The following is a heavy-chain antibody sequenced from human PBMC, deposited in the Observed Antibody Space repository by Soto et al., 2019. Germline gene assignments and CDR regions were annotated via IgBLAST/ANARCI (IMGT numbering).Heavy chain of an antibody. J-gene: IGHJ5*02. CDR3: ARDTYSGYDFGL. V-gene: IGHV4-30-4*01. D-gene: IGHD5-12*01. CDR2: IPSRGRP. Sequence: QVQLRESGPGLVKPSQTLSLTCSVSGASVAGGSYYWSWVRQPPGKGLEWIGYIPSRGRPLYNQSLTSRGTISADTSKNQLSLQLTSVTAADTAVYYCARDTYSGYDFGLWGQGTLVTVSS. CDR1: GASVAGGSYY.